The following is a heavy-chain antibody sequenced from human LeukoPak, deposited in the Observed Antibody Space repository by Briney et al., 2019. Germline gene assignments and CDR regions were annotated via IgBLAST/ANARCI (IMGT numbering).Heavy chain of an antibody. Sequence: PGGSLRLSCAASGFTFDDYGMSWVRQAPGKGLEWVSGINWNGGSTGYADSVKGRFTISRDNAKNSLYLQMNSLRAGDTALYYCARDGHRSSENWFDPWGQGTLVTVSS. V-gene: IGHV3-20*04. CDR1: GFTFDDYG. CDR3: ARDGHRSSENWFDP. CDR2: INWNGGST. D-gene: IGHD2-2*01. J-gene: IGHJ5*02.